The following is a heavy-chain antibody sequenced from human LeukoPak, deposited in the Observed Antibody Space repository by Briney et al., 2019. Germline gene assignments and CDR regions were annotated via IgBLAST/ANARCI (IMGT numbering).Heavy chain of an antibody. Sequence: PSQTLSLTCTVSGGSISSGSYYWSWIRQPAGKGLEWIGRIYTSGSTNYNPSLNSRVTISVDTSKNQFSLNLSSVTAADTAVYYCVRDRYYYDSSSYRLLDYWGQGTLVTVSS. J-gene: IGHJ4*02. CDR2: IYTSGST. D-gene: IGHD3-22*01. CDR3: VRDRYYYDSSSYRLLDY. V-gene: IGHV4-61*02. CDR1: GGSISSGSYY.